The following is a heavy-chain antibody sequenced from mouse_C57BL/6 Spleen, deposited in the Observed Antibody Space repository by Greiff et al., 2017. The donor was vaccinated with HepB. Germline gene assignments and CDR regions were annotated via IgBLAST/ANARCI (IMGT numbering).Heavy chain of an antibody. CDR1: GYTFTDYY. V-gene: IGHV1-76*01. J-gene: IGHJ2*01. Sequence: QVHVKQSGAELVRPGASVKLSCKASGYTFTDYYINWVKQRPGQGLEWIARIYPGSGNTYYNEKFKGKATLTAEKSSSTAYMQLSSLTSEDSAVYFCARRGSNYDYFDYWGQGTTLTVSS. D-gene: IGHD2-5*01. CDR3: ARRGSNYDYFDY. CDR2: IYPGSGNT.